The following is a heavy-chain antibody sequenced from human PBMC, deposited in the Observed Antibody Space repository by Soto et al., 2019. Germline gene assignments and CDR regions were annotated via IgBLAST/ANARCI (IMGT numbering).Heavy chain of an antibody. Sequence: QVQLVQSGAEVKKPGASVKVSCEASGYNFIDFHIHWVRQAPGQGFEWMGRISPKSGGTNYAQKFEGRVTMTWDTSLNTAYMELSSLKSDDTAVYYCAKGALGVTWGAFDFWGQGTLVAVSS. D-gene: IGHD1-26*01. V-gene: IGHV1-2*02. CDR3: AKGALGVTWGAFDF. CDR1: GYNFIDFH. CDR2: ISPKSGGT. J-gene: IGHJ3*01.